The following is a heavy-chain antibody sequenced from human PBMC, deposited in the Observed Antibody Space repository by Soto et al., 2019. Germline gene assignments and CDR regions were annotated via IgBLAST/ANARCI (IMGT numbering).Heavy chain of an antibody. CDR1: GGSISSYY. CDR2: IYYSGST. D-gene: IGHD3-3*01. J-gene: IGHJ6*02. Sequence: SETLSLTCTVSGGSISSYYWSWIRQPPGKGLEWIGYIYYSGSTNYNPSLKSRVTISVDTSKNQFSLKLSSVTAADTAVYYCARDQVQGGWGNDFWSGYLGPSGMDVWGQGPTVTVSS. CDR3: ARDQVQGGWGNDFWSGYLGPSGMDV. V-gene: IGHV4-59*01.